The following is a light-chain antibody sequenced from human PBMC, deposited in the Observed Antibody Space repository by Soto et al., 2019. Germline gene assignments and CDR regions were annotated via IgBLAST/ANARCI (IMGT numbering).Light chain of an antibody. CDR2: QDT. Sequence: SYELTQPPSVSVSPGQTASITCSGDKLGDKFACWYQQKPGQSPFLVIYQDTKRPSGIPERCSGSNSGNTATLTISGTQAIDEADYYCQAWDSSTGVFGGGTKLTVL. CDR1: KLGDKF. J-gene: IGLJ2*01. V-gene: IGLV3-1*01. CDR3: QAWDSSTGV.